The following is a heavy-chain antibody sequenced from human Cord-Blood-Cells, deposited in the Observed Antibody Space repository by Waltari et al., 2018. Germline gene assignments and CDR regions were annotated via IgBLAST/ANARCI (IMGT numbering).Heavy chain of an antibody. V-gene: IGHV4-38-2*02. D-gene: IGHD3-3*01. CDR2: IYHSGAT. CDR1: GYSISSGYY. Sequence: QVQLQESGPGLVKPSETLSLTCTVSGYSISSGYYWGWIRQPPGKGLEWIGSIYHSGATDYNPSLKSRVTISVDTSKNQFSLKLSSVTAADTAVYYCARINYDFWSGYYTVGAFDYWGQGTLVTVSS. CDR3: ARINYDFWSGYYTVGAFDY. J-gene: IGHJ4*02.